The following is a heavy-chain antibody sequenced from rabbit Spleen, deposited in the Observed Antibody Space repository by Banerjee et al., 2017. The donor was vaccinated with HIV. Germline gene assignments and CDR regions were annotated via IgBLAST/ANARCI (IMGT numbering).Heavy chain of an antibody. D-gene: IGHD3-1*01. V-gene: IGHV1S45*01. J-gene: IGHJ4*01. Sequence: QEQLVESGGGLVRPGASLTLTCKASGFRFSFKNDYVMCWVRQAPGKGLEWIACINSYTAKSVYATWAKGPFTISKTSSTTVTLQMTRLTAADTATYFCARGDRTNGGIVNGVSDLWGPGTLVTVS. CDR2: INSYTAKS. CDR1: GFRFSFKNDYV. CDR3: ARGDRTNGGIVNGVSDL.